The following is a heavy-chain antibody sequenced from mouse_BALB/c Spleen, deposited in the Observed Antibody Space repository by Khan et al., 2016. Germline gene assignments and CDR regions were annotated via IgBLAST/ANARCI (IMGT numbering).Heavy chain of an antibody. CDR3: TRVDTTGYAWFAY. V-gene: IGHV1-5*01. Sequence: VQLQQSGTVLARPGASVKMSCKASGYTFSNYWMHWMKQRPGQGLEWIGVIYPGNTDVTYNQKFKGKADLTAVASTNTAYMELSSLTNEDSAVYYCTRVDTTGYAWFAYWGQGTLVTVSA. CDR1: GYTFSNYW. CDR2: IYPGNTDV. J-gene: IGHJ3*01. D-gene: IGHD3-2*01.